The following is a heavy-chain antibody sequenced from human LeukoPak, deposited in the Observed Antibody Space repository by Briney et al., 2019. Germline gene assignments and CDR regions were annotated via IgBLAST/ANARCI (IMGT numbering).Heavy chain of an antibody. Sequence: GASVKVSCKASGYTFTGYYMHWVRQAPGQGLEWMGWIIPNSGGTNYAQNFQGNVTMTTDTSISTAYMELSRLRSDDTAVYYCARGASWQTYYYYYMDVWGKGTTVTVSS. V-gene: IGHV1-2*02. D-gene: IGHD2-2*01. CDR3: ARGASWQTYYYYYMDV. CDR1: GYTFTGYY. J-gene: IGHJ6*03. CDR2: IIPNSGGT.